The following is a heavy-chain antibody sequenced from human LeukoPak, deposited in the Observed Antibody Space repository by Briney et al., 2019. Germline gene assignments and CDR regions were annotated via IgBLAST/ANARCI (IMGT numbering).Heavy chain of an antibody. D-gene: IGHD4-17*01. CDR2: IYTSGST. CDR3: AREAGTVTTSLDAFDI. V-gene: IGHV4-4*07. Sequence: SETLSLTCTVSGGSISSYYWSWIRQPAGKGLEWIGRIYTSGSTNYNPSLESRVTMSVDTSKNQFSLKLSSVTAADTAVYYCAREAGTVTTSLDAFDIWGQGTMVTVSS. J-gene: IGHJ3*02. CDR1: GGSISSYY.